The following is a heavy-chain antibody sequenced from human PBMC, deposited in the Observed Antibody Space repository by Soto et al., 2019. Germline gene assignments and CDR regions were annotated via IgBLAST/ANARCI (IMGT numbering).Heavy chain of an antibody. D-gene: IGHD3-22*01. CDR1: GFSISSGYF. CDR2: IYHSGTT. CDR3: ARDSSGYYWFDP. J-gene: IGHJ5*02. V-gene: IGHV4-38-2*02. Sequence: KSSETLSLTCAVSGFSISSGYFWGWIRQPPGKGPEWLGSIYHSGTTYYNPSVKGRVTISVDTSKNQFSLKMSSVTAADTAAYYCARDSSGYYWFDPWGQGTLVTVSS.